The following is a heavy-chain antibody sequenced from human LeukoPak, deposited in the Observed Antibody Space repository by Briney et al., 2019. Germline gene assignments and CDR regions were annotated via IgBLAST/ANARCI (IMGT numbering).Heavy chain of an antibody. J-gene: IGHJ4*02. V-gene: IGHV4-39*07. Sequence: PSETLSLTCTVSGGSISSSSYYWSWIRQPPGKGLEWIGSIYYSGSTYYNPSLKSRVTISVDTSKNQFSLKLSSVTAADTAVYYCARTEGSYYVLLDYWGQGTLVTVSS. CDR1: GGSISSSSYY. D-gene: IGHD3-10*01. CDR3: ARTEGSYYVLLDY. CDR2: IYYSGST.